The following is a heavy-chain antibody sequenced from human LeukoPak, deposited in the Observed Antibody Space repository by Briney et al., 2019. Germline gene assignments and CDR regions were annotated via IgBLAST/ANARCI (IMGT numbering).Heavy chain of an antibody. CDR2: IYYGGYT. CDR1: GGSISTYY. V-gene: IGHV4-59*12. Sequence: SETLSLTCTVSGGSISTYYWSWIRQPPGKGLEWIGYIYYGGYTNYNPSLKSRVTISVDTSKNQFSLKLSSVTAADTAVYYCARGKQQLHWFDPWGQGTLVTV. J-gene: IGHJ5*02. D-gene: IGHD6-13*01. CDR3: ARGKQQLHWFDP.